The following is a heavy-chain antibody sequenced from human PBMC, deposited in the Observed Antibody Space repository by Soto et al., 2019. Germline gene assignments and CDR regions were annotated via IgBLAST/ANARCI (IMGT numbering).Heavy chain of an antibody. CDR2: VNPKRGDT. Sequence: QVQLVQSGAEVKKPGASVKVSCKASGYTFTNFDINWVRQATGQGLEWLGWVNPKRGDTGYAQKFQGRVSMTNNTSITAAYMELSSLKVEDTAVYLCARGRLQCLVRGLDHWGQGSLVPVSS. CDR3: ARGRLQCLVRGLDH. CDR1: GYTFTNFD. D-gene: IGHD6-19*01. V-gene: IGHV1-8*01. J-gene: IGHJ4*02.